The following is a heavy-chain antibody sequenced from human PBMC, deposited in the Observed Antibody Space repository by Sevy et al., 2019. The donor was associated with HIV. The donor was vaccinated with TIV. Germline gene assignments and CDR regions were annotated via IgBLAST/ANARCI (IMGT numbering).Heavy chain of an antibody. CDR1: GFTFSSYA. CDR2: ISGSGGST. CDR3: AKDLFIVGATSGAFDI. J-gene: IGHJ3*02. V-gene: IGHV3-23*01. D-gene: IGHD1-26*01. Sequence: GGSLRLSCAASGFTFSSYAMSWVRQAPGKGLEWVSAISGSGGSTYYADSVKGRFTISRDNSKNTLYLQMNSLRAEDTAVYYCAKDLFIVGATSGAFDIWGQGTMVTVSS.